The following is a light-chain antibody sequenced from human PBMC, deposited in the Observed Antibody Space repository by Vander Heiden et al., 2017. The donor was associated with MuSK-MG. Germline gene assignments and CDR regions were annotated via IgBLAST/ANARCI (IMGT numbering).Light chain of an antibody. CDR2: DAS. V-gene: IGKV1-33*01. CDR3: HQYYDLLVR. CDR1: QDISNY. Sequence: DIQMTQSPSSLSASVGDRVTITCQARQDISNYLNWYQQKPGKDPKLLIYDASHLATGVPSRFRARASGTDFTCTIIILQPEDITTYYCHQYYDLLVRFGQEARLKI. J-gene: IGKJ5*01.